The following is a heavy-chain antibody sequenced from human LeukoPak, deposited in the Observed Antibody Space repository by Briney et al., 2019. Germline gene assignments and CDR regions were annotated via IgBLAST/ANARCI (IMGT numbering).Heavy chain of an antibody. D-gene: IGHD3-22*01. Sequence: SETLSLTCTVSGGSISSYYWSWIRQPPGKGLEWIGYIYYSGSTNYNPSLKSRVTISVDTSKNQFSLKPSSVTAADTAVYYCARDFEEYYYDSSGSRGFDYWGQGTLVTVSS. CDR2: IYYSGST. CDR1: GGSISSYY. V-gene: IGHV4-59*01. CDR3: ARDFEEYYYDSSGSRGFDY. J-gene: IGHJ4*02.